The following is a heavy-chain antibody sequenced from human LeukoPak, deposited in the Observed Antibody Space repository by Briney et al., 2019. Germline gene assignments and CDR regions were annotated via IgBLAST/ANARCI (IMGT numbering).Heavy chain of an antibody. V-gene: IGHV3-21*01. CDR1: GFSFSSYS. CDR2: ISSSSSYI. CDR3: ARGPPGSRYFDC. J-gene: IGHJ4*02. D-gene: IGHD3-9*01. Sequence: PGGSLTLSXAASGFSFSSYSMNWVRQAPGKGLEWLSSISSSSSYIYYADSVKGRFTIFRANAKNSLYLLMNSLRAEAPAAYYCARGPPGSRYFDCWGQGTLVTVSS.